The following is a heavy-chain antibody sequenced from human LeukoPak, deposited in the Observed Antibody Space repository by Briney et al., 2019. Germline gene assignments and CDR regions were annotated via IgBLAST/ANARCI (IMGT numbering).Heavy chain of an antibody. J-gene: IGHJ4*02. Sequence: GASVKVSCKASGGTFSSYAISWVRQAPGQGLEWTGGIIPIFGTANYAQKFQGRVTITADKSTSTAYMELSRLRSDDTAVYYCARGPIYGDYFDYWGQGTLVTVSS. CDR1: GGTFSSYA. CDR3: ARGPIYGDYFDY. CDR2: IIPIFGTA. D-gene: IGHD4-17*01. V-gene: IGHV1-69*06.